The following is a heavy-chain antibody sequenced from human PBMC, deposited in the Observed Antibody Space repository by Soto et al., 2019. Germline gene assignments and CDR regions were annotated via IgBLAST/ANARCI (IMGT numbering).Heavy chain of an antibody. Sequence: GSLRLSCEGSGFIFSDHYMIWVRQAPGKGLEWISYITNIDNSKKYADSVRGRFFISRDNAKKSLYLQMSNLRADDTAVYYCARRGADQSLNIWGQGTLVTVSS. J-gene: IGHJ4*02. V-gene: IGHV3-11*01. CDR1: GFIFSDHY. D-gene: IGHD3-10*01. CDR2: ITNIDNSK. CDR3: ARRGADQSLNI.